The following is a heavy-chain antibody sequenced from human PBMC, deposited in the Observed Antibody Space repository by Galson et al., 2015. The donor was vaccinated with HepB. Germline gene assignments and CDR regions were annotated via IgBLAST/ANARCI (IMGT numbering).Heavy chain of an antibody. V-gene: IGHV3-30*18. D-gene: IGHD3-10*01. J-gene: IGHJ4*02. CDR2: ISYDGSNK. Sequence: SLRLSCAASGFTFSSYGMHWVRQAPGKGLEWVAVISYDGSNKYYADSVKGRFTISRDKSKNTLYLQMNSLRAEDTAVYYCAKDRGAMVRGVTNHFDYWGQGTLVTVSS. CDR1: GFTFSSYG. CDR3: AKDRGAMVRGVTNHFDY.